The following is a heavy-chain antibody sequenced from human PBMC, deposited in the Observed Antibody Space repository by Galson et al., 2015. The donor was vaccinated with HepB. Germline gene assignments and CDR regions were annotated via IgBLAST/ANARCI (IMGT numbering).Heavy chain of an antibody. Sequence: SLRLSCAASGFTFGSYDIHWVRQAPGKGLEWVTIISNDGSNKYYIDSVKGRFTISRDNSKNTVYLQMNSLRAEDTAVYYCAKNKALVSDYYMDVWGKGTTVTVSS. CDR2: ISNDGSNK. D-gene: IGHD6-6*01. CDR1: GFTFGSYD. J-gene: IGHJ6*03. V-gene: IGHV3-30*18. CDR3: AKNKALVSDYYMDV.